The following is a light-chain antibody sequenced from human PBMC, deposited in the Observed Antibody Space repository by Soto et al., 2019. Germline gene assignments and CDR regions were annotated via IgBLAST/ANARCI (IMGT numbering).Light chain of an antibody. Sequence: QSALTQPASVSGSPGQSVTISCNGSISDLGTYNYVSWFQQHPDKAPKLMIFGVNDRPSGVSHRFSGSKSGNTASLTISGLHAEDEADYYCCSYSTITPYVFGTGTKVTVL. CDR3: CSYSTITPYV. J-gene: IGLJ1*01. V-gene: IGLV2-14*03. CDR2: GVN. CDR1: ISDLGTYNY.